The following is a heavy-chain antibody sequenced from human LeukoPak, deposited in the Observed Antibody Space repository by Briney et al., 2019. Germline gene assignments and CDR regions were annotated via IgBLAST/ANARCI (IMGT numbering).Heavy chain of an antibody. D-gene: IGHD3-3*01. V-gene: IGHV3-23*01. Sequence: GGSLRLSCEASGFTFSSHAMAWVRQAPGKGLEWVSAIGGLGGSTYYADSVKGRFTISRDNSKNTVYLEMNSLRAEDTALYYCARDPGVVAFHYFDFWGQGILVTVS. J-gene: IGHJ4*02. CDR1: GFTFSSHA. CDR3: ARDPGVVAFHYFDF. CDR2: IGGLGGST.